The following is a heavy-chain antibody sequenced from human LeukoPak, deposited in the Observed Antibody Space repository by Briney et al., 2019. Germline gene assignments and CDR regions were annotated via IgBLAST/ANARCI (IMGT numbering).Heavy chain of an antibody. CDR3: ARSGCSSTSCYQADY. D-gene: IGHD2-2*01. V-gene: IGHV4-34*01. CDR1: GGSFSGYY. Sequence: PSETLSLTCAVYGGSFSGYYWSWIRQPPGKGLEWIGEINHSGSTNYNPSLKSRVTISVDTSKNQFSLKLSSVTAAYTAVYYCARSGCSSTSCYQADYWGQGTLVTVSS. J-gene: IGHJ4*02. CDR2: INHSGST.